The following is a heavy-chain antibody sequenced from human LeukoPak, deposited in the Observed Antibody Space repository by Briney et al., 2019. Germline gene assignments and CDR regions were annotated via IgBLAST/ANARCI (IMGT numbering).Heavy chain of an antibody. CDR2: IYPGDSDT. J-gene: IGHJ4*02. CDR1: GHSFSIYW. CDR3: ARSSGTLYSFDY. V-gene: IGHV5-51*01. Sequence: GESLKISCKGSGHSFSIYWIGWVRQMPGKGLKWMGIIYPGDSDTRNSPSFQGQVTISVDKSISTAYLQWSSLKASDTAMYYCARSSGTLYSFDYWGQGTLVTVSS. D-gene: IGHD6-19*01.